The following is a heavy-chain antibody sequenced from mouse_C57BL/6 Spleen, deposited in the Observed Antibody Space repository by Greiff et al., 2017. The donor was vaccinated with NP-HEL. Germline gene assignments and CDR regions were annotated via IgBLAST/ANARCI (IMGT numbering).Heavy chain of an antibody. CDR1: GFTFSSYA. V-gene: IGHV5-4*01. J-gene: IGHJ2*01. CDR3: ARESNYGSSFFDY. CDR2: ISDGGSYT. D-gene: IGHD1-1*01. Sequence: EVKLVESGGGLVKPGGSLKLSCAASGFTFSSYAMSWVRQTPEKRLEWVATISDGGSYTYYPDNVKGRFTISRDNAKNNLYLQMSHLKSEDTAMYYCARESNYGSSFFDYWGQGTTLTVSS.